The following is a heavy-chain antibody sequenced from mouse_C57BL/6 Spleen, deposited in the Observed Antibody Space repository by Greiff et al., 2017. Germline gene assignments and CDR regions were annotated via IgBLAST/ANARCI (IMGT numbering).Heavy chain of an antibody. J-gene: IGHJ3*01. Sequence: VKPPESGPETARPGVSVKIFCQGSGYTLTDHAMPRVKPSHAQSLEWDGVISTYYGGASYNQKFKDKATMTVDEASSTAYMELSRLTSEDAAVYYCARRRYGYDWFAYWGQGTLVTVSA. V-gene: IGHV1-67*01. D-gene: IGHD2-2*01. CDR1: GYTLTDHA. CDR3: ARRRYGYDWFAY. CDR2: ISTYYGGA.